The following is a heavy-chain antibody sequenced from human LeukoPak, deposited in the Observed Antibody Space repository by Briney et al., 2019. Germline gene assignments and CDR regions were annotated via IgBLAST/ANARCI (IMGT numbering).Heavy chain of an antibody. D-gene: IGHD3-16*01. V-gene: IGHV4-34*01. J-gene: IGHJ4*02. CDR1: GGSFSGYY. CDR3: AIGMIDARLQD. Sequence: SETLSLTCAVYGGSFSGYYWSWIRQSPGKGLEWIGEISHSGSINYTPSLKSRVTLSIDTSKNQFSLKLTSVTAADTAVYYCAIGMIDARLQDWGQGTLVTVSS. CDR2: ISHSGSI.